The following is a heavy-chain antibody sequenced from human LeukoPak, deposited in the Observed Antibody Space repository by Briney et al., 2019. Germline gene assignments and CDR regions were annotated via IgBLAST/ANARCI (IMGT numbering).Heavy chain of an antibody. Sequence: SETLSLTCTVSGGSISSGDYYWSWIRQPPGKGLEWIGYIYYSGSTYYNPSLKSRVTISVDTSKNQFSLKLSSVTAADTAVYYCARVPTYGSGSYFDYWGQGTLVTVSS. J-gene: IGHJ4*02. CDR3: ARVPTYGSGSYFDY. D-gene: IGHD3-10*01. V-gene: IGHV4-30-4*01. CDR2: IYYSGST. CDR1: GGSISSGDYY.